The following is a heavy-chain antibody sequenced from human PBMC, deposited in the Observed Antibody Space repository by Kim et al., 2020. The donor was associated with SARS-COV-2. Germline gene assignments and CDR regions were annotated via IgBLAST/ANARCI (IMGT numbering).Heavy chain of an antibody. J-gene: IGHJ4*02. Sequence: PSLKSRIVVSVETSKNQLSLKLSSVTAADTAVYYCARGISVFGVAGAFFDFWGQGTLVTVSS. CDR3: ARGISVFGVAGAFFDF. V-gene: IGHV4-31*02. D-gene: IGHD3-3*01.